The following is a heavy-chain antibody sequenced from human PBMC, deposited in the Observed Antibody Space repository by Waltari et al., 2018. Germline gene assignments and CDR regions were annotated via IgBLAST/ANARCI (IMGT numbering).Heavy chain of an antibody. CDR2: IYTRGNT. J-gene: IGHJ5*02. V-gene: IGHV4-4*07. Sequence: QVQLQESGPGLVKPSETLSLTCTVSGGSISSYYWSWIRQPAGKGLEWIGRIYTRGNTNYNPSLKSRVPMSVDTSKNQFSLKLSSVTAADTAVYYCARDRVSSTAGNWFDPWGQGTLVTVSS. CDR1: GGSISSYY. CDR3: ARDRVSSTAGNWFDP. D-gene: IGHD2-2*01.